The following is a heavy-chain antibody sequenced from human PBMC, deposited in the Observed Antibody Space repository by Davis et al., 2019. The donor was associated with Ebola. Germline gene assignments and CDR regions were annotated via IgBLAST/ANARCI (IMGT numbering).Heavy chain of an antibody. Sequence: MPSETLSLTCAVYGGSFSGYYWSWIRQPPGKGLEWIGEINHSGSTNYNPSFKSRVTISVDTSKNLFSLKLSSVTAADTAVYYCARQAITMVQGVIDYWGQGTLVTVSS. V-gene: IGHV4-34*01. CDR3: ARQAITMVQGVIDY. CDR2: INHSGST. CDR1: GGSFSGYY. D-gene: IGHD3-10*01. J-gene: IGHJ4*02.